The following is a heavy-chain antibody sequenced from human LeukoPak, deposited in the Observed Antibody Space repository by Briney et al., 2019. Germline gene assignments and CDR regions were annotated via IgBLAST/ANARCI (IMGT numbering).Heavy chain of an antibody. CDR1: GFSFSSYA. D-gene: IGHD2-2*01. V-gene: IGHV3-23*01. J-gene: IGHJ5*02. CDR3: AKDSGCTSTSCYVYWFDP. CDR2: ISGSGGST. Sequence: GGSLRLSCAASGFSFSSYAMSWVRQAPGKGLEWVSAISGSGGSTYHADSVKGRLTISRDNSKNTLYLQMNSLRAEDTAVYYCAKDSGCTSTSCYVYWFDPWGQGTLVIVSS.